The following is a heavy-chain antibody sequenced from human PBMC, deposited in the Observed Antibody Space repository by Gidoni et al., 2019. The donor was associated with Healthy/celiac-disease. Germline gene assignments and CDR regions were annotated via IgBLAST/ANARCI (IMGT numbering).Heavy chain of an antibody. CDR3: AKDGALGYCSSTSCYHYYGMDV. CDR2: ISYDGSNK. D-gene: IGHD2-2*01. Sequence: QVQLVESGGGVVQPGRSLRLSCAASGFTFSSYGMHWVRQAPGKGLEWVAVISYDGSNKYYADSVKGRFTISRDNSKNTLYLQMNSLRAEDTAVYYCAKDGALGYCSSTSCYHYYGMDVWGQGTTVTVSS. J-gene: IGHJ6*02. CDR1: GFTFSSYG. V-gene: IGHV3-30*18.